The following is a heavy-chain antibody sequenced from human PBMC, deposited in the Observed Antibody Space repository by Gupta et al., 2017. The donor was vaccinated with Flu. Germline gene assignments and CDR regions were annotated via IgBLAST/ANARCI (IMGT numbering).Heavy chain of an antibody. CDR2: IRSKAYGGTT. CDR3: TRAVRFLEWLLSMDV. D-gene: IGHD3-3*01. V-gene: IGHV3-49*04. Sequence: PGRSLRLSCTASGFTFGDYAMSWVRQAPGKGLEWVGFIRSKAYGGTTEYAASGKGRFTISRDDSKSIAYLQMNSLKTEDTAVYYCTRAVRFLEWLLSMDVWGQGTTVTVSS. J-gene: IGHJ6*02. CDR1: GFTFGDYA.